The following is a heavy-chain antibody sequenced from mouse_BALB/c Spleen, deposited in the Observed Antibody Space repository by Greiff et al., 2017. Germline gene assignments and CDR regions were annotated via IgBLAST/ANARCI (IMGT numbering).Heavy chain of an antibody. J-gene: IGHJ2*01. D-gene: IGHD1-1*01. CDR2: IRLKSNNYAT. V-gene: IGHV6-6*02. CDR1: GFTFSNYW. Sequence: EVKLVESGGGLVQPGGSMKLSCVASGFTFSNYWMNWVRQSPEKGLEWVAEIRLKSNNYATHYAESVKGRFTISRDDSKSSVYLQMNNLRAEDTGIYYCTMTTVVAPDYWGQGTTLTVSS. CDR3: TMTTVVAPDY.